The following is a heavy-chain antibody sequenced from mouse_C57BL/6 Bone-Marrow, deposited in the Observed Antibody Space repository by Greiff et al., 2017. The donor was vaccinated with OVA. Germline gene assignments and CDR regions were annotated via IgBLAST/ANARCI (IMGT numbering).Heavy chain of an antibody. Sequence: QVQLQQSGAELVKPGASVKISCKASGYAFSSYWMNWVQQRPGKGLEWIGQIYPGDGDTNYHGKFKGQATLTADKASSTAYMQLSSLTSEDSAVYFCASNLDVWGTGTTVTVSA. CDR3: ASNLDV. J-gene: IGHJ1*03. CDR2: IYPGDGDT. CDR1: GYAFSSYW. V-gene: IGHV1-80*01.